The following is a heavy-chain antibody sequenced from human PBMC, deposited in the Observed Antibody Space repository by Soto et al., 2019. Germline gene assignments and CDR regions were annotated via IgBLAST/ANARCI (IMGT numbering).Heavy chain of an antibody. J-gene: IGHJ4*02. CDR1: GFTFSSYS. V-gene: IGHV3-23*01. CDR3: AKELKLRSPFAY. CDR2: ISPTGGTI. D-gene: IGHD3-3*01. Sequence: GGSLRLSCAASGFTFSSYSMNWVRQAPGKGLEWVASISPTGGTIYYADSVKGRFTFSRDNSKNTLYLRMNSLRAEDTALYYCAKELKLRSPFAYWGQGTLVTVSS.